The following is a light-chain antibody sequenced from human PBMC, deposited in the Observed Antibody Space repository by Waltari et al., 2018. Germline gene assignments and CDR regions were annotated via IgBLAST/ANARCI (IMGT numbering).Light chain of an antibody. CDR3: DSRDSSGNHEV. V-gene: IGLV3-19*01. J-gene: IGLJ2*01. CDR1: SLRRYH. Sequence: SSELTQDPVVSVALGQTVRITCQGDSLRRYHASWYQQKPGQAPVLVIYGQNNRPSGIADRFSGSTSGNTASLTITGGQAEDEADYYCDSRDSSGNHEVFGGGTKLTVL. CDR2: GQN.